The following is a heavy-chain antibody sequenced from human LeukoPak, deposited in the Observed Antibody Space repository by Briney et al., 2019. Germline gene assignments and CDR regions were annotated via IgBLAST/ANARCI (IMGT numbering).Heavy chain of an antibody. V-gene: IGHV3-7*01. CDR2: IKQDGSEK. D-gene: IGHD3-10*01. CDR3: ARARYGSGSYLRH. J-gene: IGHJ4*02. CDR1: GFTFSSYW. Sequence: GGSLRLSCAASGFTFSSYWMSWVRQAPGKGLEWVANIKQDGSEKYYVDSVKGRFTISRDNAKNSLYLQMNSLRAEDTAVYYYARARYGSGSYLRHWGQGTLVTVSS.